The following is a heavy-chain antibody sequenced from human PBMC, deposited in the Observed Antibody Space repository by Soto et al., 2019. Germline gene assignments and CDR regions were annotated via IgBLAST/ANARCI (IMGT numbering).Heavy chain of an antibody. CDR2: INGSGGST. CDR1: GFTFSSYA. J-gene: IGHJ2*01. V-gene: IGHV3-23*01. Sequence: EVQLLESGGGLVQPGGSLRLSCAASGFTFSSYAMSWVRQAPGKGLEWVSAINGSGGSTYYADSVKGRFTISRDNSKNTLYLQMNSLRAEDTAVYYCAKDRRELWYFDLWGRGTLVTVSS. CDR3: AKDRRELWYFDL.